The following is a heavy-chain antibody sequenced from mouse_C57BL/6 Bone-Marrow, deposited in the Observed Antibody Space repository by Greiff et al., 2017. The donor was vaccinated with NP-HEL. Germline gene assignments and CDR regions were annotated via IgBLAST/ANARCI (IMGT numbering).Heavy chain of an antibody. J-gene: IGHJ3*01. CDR2: IRNKANNHAT. D-gene: IGHD1-1*01. CDR3: TRDYYGSRAWFAY. Sequence: EVMLVESGGGLVQPGGSMKLSCAASGFTFSDAWMDWVRQSPEQGLEWVAEIRNKANNHATYYAESVTGRFTISRDDSKSSVYLQMNSLRAEDTGIYYCTRDYYGSRAWFAYWGRGTLVTVSA. V-gene: IGHV6-6*01. CDR1: GFTFSDAW.